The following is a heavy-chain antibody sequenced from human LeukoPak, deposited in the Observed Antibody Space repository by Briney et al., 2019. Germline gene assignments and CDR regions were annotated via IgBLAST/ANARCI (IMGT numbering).Heavy chain of an antibody. CDR2: ISSSSSYI. CDR1: GFTFSSYS. D-gene: IGHD2-15*01. CDR3: ARGYCSGGSCYRLGSFDP. Sequence: GGSLRLSCAASGFTFSSYSMNWVRQAPGKGLEWVSSISSSSSYIYYADSVKGRFNISRDNAKNSLYLQMNSLRAEDTAVYYCARGYCSGGSCYRLGSFDPWGQGTLVTVSS. J-gene: IGHJ5*02. V-gene: IGHV3-21*01.